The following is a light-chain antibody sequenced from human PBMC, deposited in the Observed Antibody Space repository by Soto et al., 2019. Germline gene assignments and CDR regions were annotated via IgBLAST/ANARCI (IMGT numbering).Light chain of an antibody. CDR2: DVS. V-gene: IGKV3-11*01. CDR1: ESVTDY. Sequence: EIVLTQSPSTLSLSAGERGTLSWGASESVTDYLAWYQQKPGQAPRLLVYDVSNRAAGIPTRFSGGGYGTDFNLTISNVETEDFAVYYCQQRSDWPWTFGQGTKVDIK. J-gene: IGKJ1*01. CDR3: QQRSDWPWT.